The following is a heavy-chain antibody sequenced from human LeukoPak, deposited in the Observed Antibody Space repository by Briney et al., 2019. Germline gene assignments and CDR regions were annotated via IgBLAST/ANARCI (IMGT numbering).Heavy chain of an antibody. J-gene: IGHJ6*04. CDR2: VDSSDSYT. CDR3: AIAAAGYYYYGMDV. D-gene: IGHD6-13*01. V-gene: IGHV5-10-1*01. CDR1: GYIFTSYW. Sequence: GESLRISCKGSGYIFTSYWISWVRQMPGKGLEWMGRVDSSDSYTNYSPSFQGHVSISADKSISTAYLQWSSLKASDTAMYYCAIAAAGYYYYGMDVWGKGTTVTVSS.